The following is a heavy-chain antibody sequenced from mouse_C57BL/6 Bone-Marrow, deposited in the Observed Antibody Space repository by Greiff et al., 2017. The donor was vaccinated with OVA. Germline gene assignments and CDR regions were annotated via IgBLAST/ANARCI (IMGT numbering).Heavy chain of an antibody. J-gene: IGHJ1*03. V-gene: IGHV1-69*01. D-gene: IGHD4-1*02. Sequence: QVQLQQPGAELVMPGASVKLSCKASGYTFTSYWMHWVKQRPGQGLEWIGEIDPSDSYTNYNQKFKGKATLTVDTSSSTAYMQLSSLTSEDSAVYYCARGGATWYFDVWGTGTTVTVSS. CDR2: IDPSDSYT. CDR3: ARGGATWYFDV. CDR1: GYTFTSYW.